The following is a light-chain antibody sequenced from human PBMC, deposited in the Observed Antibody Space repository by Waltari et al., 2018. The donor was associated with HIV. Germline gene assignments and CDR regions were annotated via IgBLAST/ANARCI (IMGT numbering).Light chain of an antibody. CDR1: QNITSSY. V-gene: IGKV3-20*01. CDR3: QQYGNSPVT. CDR2: GAS. J-gene: IGKJ4*01. Sequence: EIMLTQSPGTLSLSPGERVTLSCRASQNITSSYLAWYQQKPGQPPRLLIYGASTRATGIGDRFSGSGSGTDFTLSISRLEPKDYAVHFCQQYGNSPVTFGGGTTVEIK.